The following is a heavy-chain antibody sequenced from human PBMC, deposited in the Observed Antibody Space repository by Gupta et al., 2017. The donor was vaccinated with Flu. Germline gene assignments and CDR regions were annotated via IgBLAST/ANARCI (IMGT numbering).Heavy chain of an antibody. CDR3: TREDDILTGYYRGCYRY. Sequence: EVQLVEYGGCLVTPGGSLRLYCLASGFTLSNAWMSWVRQALGKGLAWVGRIKSKADGGTADYAAPVEGRFTISRDDSKNTLYLQMNSLKTEDIAVYYCTREDDILTGYYRGCYRYWGRGTLVTVSS. CDR2: IKSKADGGTA. CDR1: GFTLSNAW. D-gene: IGHD3-9*01. V-gene: IGHV3-15*01. J-gene: IGHJ4*02.